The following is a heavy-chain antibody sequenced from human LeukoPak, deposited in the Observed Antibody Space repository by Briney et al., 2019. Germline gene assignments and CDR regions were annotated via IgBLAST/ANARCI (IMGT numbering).Heavy chain of an antibody. Sequence: ASVKVSCKASGYTFTGYYMHWVRQAPGQGLEWMGWINPNSGGTNYAQKFQGRVTMTRDTSTSTAYMELRSLRSDDTAVYYCARDYYDSSGYYYWTSYYYYYMDVWGKGTTVTVSS. D-gene: IGHD3-22*01. CDR3: ARDYYDSSGYYYWTSYYYYYMDV. V-gene: IGHV1-2*02. CDR1: GYTFTGYY. CDR2: INPNSGGT. J-gene: IGHJ6*03.